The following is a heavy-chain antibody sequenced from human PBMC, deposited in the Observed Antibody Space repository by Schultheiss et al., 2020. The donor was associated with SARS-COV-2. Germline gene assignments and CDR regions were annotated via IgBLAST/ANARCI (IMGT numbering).Heavy chain of an antibody. CDR1: GGSISSSSYY. D-gene: IGHD4-17*01. J-gene: IGHJ4*02. CDR2: IYHSGST. CDR3: ARVTVTTGFDY. V-gene: IGHV4-39*07. Sequence: SQTLSLTCTVSGGSISSSSYYWGWIRQPPGKGLEWIGSIYHSGSTYYNPSLKSRVTISVDTSKNQFSLKLSSVTAADTAVYYCARVTVTTGFDYWGQGTLVTVSS.